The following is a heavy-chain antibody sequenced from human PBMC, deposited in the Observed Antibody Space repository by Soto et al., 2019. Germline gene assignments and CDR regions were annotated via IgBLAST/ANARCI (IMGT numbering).Heavy chain of an antibody. Sequence: EASVKVSCKAFGYTLTASNSHWLRQAPGQGLEWMGWINAGNGNTRSSRKFQGRVIITRDTSATTAYLEVDSLRSEDTAIYYCARVAPSGGSVPRFDPWGQGTLVTVSS. CDR1: GYTLTASN. V-gene: IGHV1-3*01. D-gene: IGHD3-10*01. J-gene: IGHJ5*02. CDR3: ARVAPSGGSVPRFDP. CDR2: INAGNGNT.